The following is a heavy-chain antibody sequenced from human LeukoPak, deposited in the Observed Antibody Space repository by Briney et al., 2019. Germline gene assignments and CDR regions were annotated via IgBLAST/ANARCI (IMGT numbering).Heavy chain of an antibody. CDR1: GGTFSSYA. V-gene: IGHV1-69*05. J-gene: IGHJ4*02. Sequence: SVKVSCKASGGTFSSYAISWVRQAPGQGLEWMGRIIPIFGTANYAQKFQGRVTITTDESTSTAYMELSSLRSEDTAVYYCASDLGCCIGGSCYIWGQGTLVTVSS. CDR2: IIPIFGTA. D-gene: IGHD2-15*01. CDR3: ASDLGCCIGGSCYI.